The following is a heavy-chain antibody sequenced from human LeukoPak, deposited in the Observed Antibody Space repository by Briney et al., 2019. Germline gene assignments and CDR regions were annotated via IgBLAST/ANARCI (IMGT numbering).Heavy chain of an antibody. D-gene: IGHD3-10*01. Sequence: GGSLRLSCAASGFTFSSYAMHWVRQAPGKGLEWVAVISYDGSNKYYADSVKGRFTISRDNSKNTLYLQMNSLRAEDTAVYYCARDRGGHRGYYSDYWGQGTLVTVSS. CDR2: ISYDGSNK. CDR3: ARDRGGHRGYYSDY. J-gene: IGHJ4*02. CDR1: GFTFSSYA. V-gene: IGHV3-30-3*01.